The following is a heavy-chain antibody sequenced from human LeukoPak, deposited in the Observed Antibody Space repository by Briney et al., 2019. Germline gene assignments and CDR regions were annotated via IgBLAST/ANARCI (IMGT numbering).Heavy chain of an antibody. Sequence: SVKVSCKASGYTFTSYAMHWVRQAPGQRLEWMGGIIPIFGTANYAQKFQGRVTITADESTSTAYMELSSLRSEDTAVYYCARATLGYCSSTSCYTPLGYWGQGTLVTVSS. J-gene: IGHJ4*02. V-gene: IGHV1-69*13. D-gene: IGHD2-2*02. CDR1: GYTFTSYA. CDR3: ARATLGYCSSTSCYTPLGY. CDR2: IIPIFGTA.